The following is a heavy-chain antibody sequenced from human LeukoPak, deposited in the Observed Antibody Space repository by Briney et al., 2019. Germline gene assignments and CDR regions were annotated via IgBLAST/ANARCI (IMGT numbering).Heavy chain of an antibody. V-gene: IGHV4-34*01. J-gene: IGHJ4*02. CDR3: ARDSISGYSGGWYVFDY. CDR1: GGYPSGYY. D-gene: IGHD6-19*01. CDR2: DNHSGST. Sequence: SETLSLTCAVYGGYPSGYYGCWSREPPGKGLEFVWEDNHSGSTNYKPYLKSRLSISVDTYKKQFSLKLSSVAAADTAVYYCARDSISGYSGGWYVFDYWGQGTLVTVSS.